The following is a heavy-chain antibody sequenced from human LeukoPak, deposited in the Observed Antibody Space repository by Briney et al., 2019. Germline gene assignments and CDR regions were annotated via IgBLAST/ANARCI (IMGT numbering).Heavy chain of an antibody. CDR3: AKASYSYGNDAFDI. CDR1: GFTFSNFA. D-gene: IGHD3-16*02. Sequence: GGSLRLSCAASGFTFSNFAMAWVRQVPEKGLEWVSFIRGGGAGAHYADSVRGRFTISRDNSKNTLYLEMNSLRADDTAVYYCAKASYSYGNDAFDIWGQGTKVTVSS. V-gene: IGHV3-23*01. CDR2: IRGGGAGA. J-gene: IGHJ3*02.